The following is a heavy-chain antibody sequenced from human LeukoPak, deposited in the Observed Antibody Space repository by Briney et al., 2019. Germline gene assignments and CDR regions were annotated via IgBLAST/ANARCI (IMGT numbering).Heavy chain of an antibody. CDR3: ARGRRLGGAQRPLYFYYYYFDV. V-gene: IGHV4-34*01. J-gene: IGHJ6*03. Sequence: PSETLPLTCTVYGGSFSDYFWSWIRQSPGEGLQWIGDINHSGNTNYNPSLKSRVTISVDTSKNQFSLNLTSVTAADTAVYFCARGRRLGGAQRPLYFYYYYFDVWGKGTTVTVSS. CDR2: INHSGNT. CDR1: GGSFSDYF. D-gene: IGHD3-16*01.